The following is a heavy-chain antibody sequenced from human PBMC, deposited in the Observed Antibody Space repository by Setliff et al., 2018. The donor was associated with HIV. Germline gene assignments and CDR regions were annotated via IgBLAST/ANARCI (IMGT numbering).Heavy chain of an antibody. CDR3: AKIPHTGDSAFDV. J-gene: IGHJ3*01. Sequence: PGGSLRLSCAASGFTFSSYGMHWVRQAPGKGLEWVSLISYDGSKKYYADSVKGRFSTSRDNPKNTVYLQMNSLRPEDTALYYCAKIPHTGDSAFDVWGQGTMVTVSS. CDR1: GFTFSSYG. CDR2: ISYDGSKK. D-gene: IGHD7-27*01. V-gene: IGHV3-30*18.